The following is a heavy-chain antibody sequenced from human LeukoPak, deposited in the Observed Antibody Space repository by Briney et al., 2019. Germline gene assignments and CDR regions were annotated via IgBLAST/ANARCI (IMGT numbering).Heavy chain of an antibody. CDR2: INPNSGGT. D-gene: IGHD3-22*01. V-gene: IGHV1-2*02. J-gene: IGHJ4*02. CDR1: GYTFTGYY. Sequence: ASVKVSCKASGYTFTGYYMHWVRQAPGQGLERMGWINPNSGGTNYAQKFQGRVTMTRDTSISTAYMELSRLRSDDTAVYYCARVMEYYYDSSGRDYWGQGTLVTVSS. CDR3: ARVMEYYYDSSGRDY.